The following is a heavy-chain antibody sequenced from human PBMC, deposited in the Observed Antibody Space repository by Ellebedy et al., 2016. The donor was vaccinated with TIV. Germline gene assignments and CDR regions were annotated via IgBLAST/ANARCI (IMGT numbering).Heavy chain of an antibody. Sequence: GESLKISXAASGFTFSNAWMNWVRQAPGKGLEWAGRIKSKTDGGTTDYAAPVKGRFTISRDDSKNTLYLQMNSLKTEDTAVYYCTTGLYLYDSSGYPIDAFDIWGQGTMVTVSS. CDR2: IKSKTDGGTT. CDR3: TTGLYLYDSSGYPIDAFDI. V-gene: IGHV3-15*07. J-gene: IGHJ3*02. CDR1: GFTFSNAW. D-gene: IGHD3-22*01.